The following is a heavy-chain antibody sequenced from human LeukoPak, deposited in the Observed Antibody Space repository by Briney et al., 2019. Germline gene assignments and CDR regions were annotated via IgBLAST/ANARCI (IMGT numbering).Heavy chain of an antibody. J-gene: IGHJ4*02. V-gene: IGHV3-48*03. D-gene: IGHD2-15*01. CDR1: GFTFSRYA. CDR2: ISSSGITK. Sequence: GGSLRLSCAASGFTFSRYAMNWVRQAPGKGLEWVSYISSSGITKYYADSVRGRFIVSRDNAKNSLLLQMNSMRAEDTAVYYCARGYCSGGSCYTFWGQGTLVTVSS. CDR3: ARGYCSGGSCYTF.